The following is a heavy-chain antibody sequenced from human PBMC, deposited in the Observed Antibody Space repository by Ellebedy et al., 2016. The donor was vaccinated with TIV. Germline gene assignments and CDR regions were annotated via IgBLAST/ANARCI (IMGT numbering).Heavy chain of an antibody. CDR1: GLSFSDNY. Sequence: PGGSLRLSCAASGLSFSDNYMSWIRQAPGKGLEWVSYISSSGSPIYYADSVKGRFSISRDNVKNSLYLQMNSLRDEDTAVYYCARDENYGAEVIDYWGQGTLVTVSS. V-gene: IGHV3-11*04. CDR2: ISSSGSPI. J-gene: IGHJ4*02. D-gene: IGHD4-17*01. CDR3: ARDENYGAEVIDY.